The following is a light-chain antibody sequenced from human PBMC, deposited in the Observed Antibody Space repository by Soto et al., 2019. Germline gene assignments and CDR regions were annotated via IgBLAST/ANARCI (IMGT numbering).Light chain of an antibody. CDR3: QQYNNWPPYT. J-gene: IGKJ2*01. V-gene: IGKV3-15*01. CDR2: GAS. CDR1: QSVSGN. Sequence: EIVMTQSPATLSVSPGERATLSCRASQSVSGNLAWYQQKPGQAPRLLIYGASTRATGIPARFSGSGSGTEFTRTISSLQSEDFAVYYCQQYNNWPPYTFGQGTKLEIK.